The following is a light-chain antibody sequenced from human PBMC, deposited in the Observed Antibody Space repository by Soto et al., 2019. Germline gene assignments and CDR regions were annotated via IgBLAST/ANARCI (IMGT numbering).Light chain of an antibody. V-gene: IGKV3-11*01. CDR2: DAS. J-gene: IGKJ4*01. Sequence: EIVSTQSPATLSLSPGERATLSCRASQSVSSYLAWYQQKPGQAPRLLIYDASNRATGIPARFSGSGSGTDFTLTISSLEPEDFAVYYCQQRSNWLTFGGGTKVDI. CDR1: QSVSSY. CDR3: QQRSNWLT.